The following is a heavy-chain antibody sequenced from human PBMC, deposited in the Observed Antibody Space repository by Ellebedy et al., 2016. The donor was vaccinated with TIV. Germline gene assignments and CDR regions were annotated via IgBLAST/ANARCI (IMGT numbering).Heavy chain of an antibody. CDR1: GDSVSSNRAT. V-gene: IGHV6-1*01. Sequence: SQTLSLTCXISGDSVSSNRATWNWIRQSPSRGLEWLGRTYYRSKWYHDYAVYVKGRVTISPDTSKNQFSLQVNSVTPEDTAVYYCATAYDSEYSSSWRLRYWGQGILVTVSS. D-gene: IGHD6-6*01. CDR2: TYYRSKWYH. CDR3: ATAYDSEYSSSWRLRY. J-gene: IGHJ4*02.